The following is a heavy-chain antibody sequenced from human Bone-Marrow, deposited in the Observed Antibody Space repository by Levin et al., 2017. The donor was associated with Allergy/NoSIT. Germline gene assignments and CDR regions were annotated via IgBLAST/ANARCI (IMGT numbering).Heavy chain of an antibody. V-gene: IGHV1-2*02. J-gene: IGHJ6*02. CDR3: ARAQGPVFGAYGMDV. CDR1: GYTFTGYY. CDR2: INPNSGGT. Sequence: ASVKVSCKASGYTFTGYYMHWVRQAPGQGLEWMGWINPNSGGTNYAQKFQGRVTMTRDTSISTAYMELSRLRSDDTAVYYCARAQGPVFGAYGMDVWGQGTTVTVSS. D-gene: IGHD3-10*01.